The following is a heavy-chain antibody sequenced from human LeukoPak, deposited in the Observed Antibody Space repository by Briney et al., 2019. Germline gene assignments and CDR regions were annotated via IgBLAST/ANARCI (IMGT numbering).Heavy chain of an antibody. CDR2: INPNSGGT. V-gene: IGHV1-2*02. CDR3: ARVGNDDSSGYYPDY. D-gene: IGHD3-22*01. CDR1: GGSFSSYV. J-gene: IGHJ4*02. Sequence: ASVKVSCKASGGSFSSYVFTWVRQAPGQGLEWMGWINPNSGGTNYAQKFQGRVTMTRDTSISTAYMELSRLRSDDTAVYYCARVGNDDSSGYYPDYWGQGTLVTVSS.